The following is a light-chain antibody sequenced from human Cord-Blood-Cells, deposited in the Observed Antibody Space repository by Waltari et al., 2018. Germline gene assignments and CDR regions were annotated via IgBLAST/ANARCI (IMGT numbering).Light chain of an antibody. CDR1: SSSVGGYNY. V-gene: IGLV2-14*01. J-gene: IGLJ1*01. CDR3: SSYTSSSTYV. CDR2: DVS. Sequence: QSALTQPASVSGSPGQSITISCTGTSSSVGGYNYVSGYQQHPGNAPNIMIYDVSNRPSWVSNRFSGSKSGNTASLTISGLQAEDEADYYCSSYTSSSTYVFGTGTKVTVL.